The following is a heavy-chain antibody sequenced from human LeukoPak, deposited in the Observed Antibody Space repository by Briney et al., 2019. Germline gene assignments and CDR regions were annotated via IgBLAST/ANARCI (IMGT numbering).Heavy chain of an antibody. J-gene: IGHJ3*02. CDR2: ISAYNGNT. CDR3: ARDGDGDYVGYGAFDI. CDR1: GYTFTSYG. D-gene: IGHD4-17*01. Sequence: ASVKVSCKASGYTFTSYGISWVRQAPGQGLEWMGWISAYNGNTNYAQKLQGRVTMTTDTSTSTAYMELRSLRSDDTAVYYCARDGDGDYVGYGAFDIWGQGTMVTVSS. V-gene: IGHV1-18*01.